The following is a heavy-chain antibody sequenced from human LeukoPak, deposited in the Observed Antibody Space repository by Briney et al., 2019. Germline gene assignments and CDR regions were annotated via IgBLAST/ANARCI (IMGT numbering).Heavy chain of an antibody. Sequence: SETLSLTCTVSGGSISSYYWSWIRQPAGKGLEWIGRIYTRGSTNYDPSLKSRVTMSADTSKNQFSLKLSSVTAADTAVYYCARVQSDWFDPWGQGTLVTVSS. J-gene: IGHJ5*02. D-gene: IGHD4-11*01. V-gene: IGHV4-4*07. CDR3: ARVQSDWFDP. CDR1: GGSISSYY. CDR2: IYTRGST.